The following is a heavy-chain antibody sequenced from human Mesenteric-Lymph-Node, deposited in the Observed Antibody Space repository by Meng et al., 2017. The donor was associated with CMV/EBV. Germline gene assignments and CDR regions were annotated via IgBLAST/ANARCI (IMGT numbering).Heavy chain of an antibody. CDR3: VRDGQQWGYKY. J-gene: IGHJ4*02. CDR1: GFTFSSYW. D-gene: IGHD6-19*01. V-gene: IGHV3-7*03. Sequence: GGSLRLSCAASGFTFSSYWMSWVRQAPGKGPEWMANIKRDGSEKYYVDSVKARFTISRDNVKNSLFLQMNSLRSEDTAVYYCVRDGQQWGYKYWGQGTLVTVSS. CDR2: IKRDGSEK.